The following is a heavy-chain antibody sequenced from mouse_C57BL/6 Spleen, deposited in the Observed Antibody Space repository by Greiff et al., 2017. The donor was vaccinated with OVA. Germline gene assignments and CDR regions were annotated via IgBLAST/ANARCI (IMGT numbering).Heavy chain of an antibody. D-gene: IGHD1-1*01. CDR1: GYTFTGYW. Sequence: QVQLKQSGAELMKPGASVKLSCKATGYTFTGYWIEWVKQRPGHGLEWIGEILPGSGSTNYNEKFKGKATFTAGTSSNTAYMQLSSLTTEDSAIYYCARKTPYGSLDYWGQGTTLTVSS. CDR3: ARKTPYGSLDY. CDR2: ILPGSGST. V-gene: IGHV1-9*01. J-gene: IGHJ2*01.